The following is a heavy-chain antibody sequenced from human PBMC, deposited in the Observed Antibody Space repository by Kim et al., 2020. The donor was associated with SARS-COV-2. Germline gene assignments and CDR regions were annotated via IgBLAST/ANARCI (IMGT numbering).Heavy chain of an antibody. D-gene: IGHD3-10*01. J-gene: IGHJ4*02. CDR3: ARAGGSGSYPFDY. Sequence: TYAQGFTGRFVFFLDTSVSTAYLQISSLKAEDTAVYYCARAGGSGSYPFDYWGQGTLVTVSS. V-gene: IGHV7-4-1*02.